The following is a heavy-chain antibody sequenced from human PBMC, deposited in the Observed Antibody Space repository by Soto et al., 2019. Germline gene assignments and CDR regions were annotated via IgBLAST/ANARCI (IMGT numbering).Heavy chain of an antibody. D-gene: IGHD3-10*01. Sequence: PSETLSLTCAVYVGSFSGYYWSWIRQPPGKGLEWIGEINHSGSTNYNPSLKSRVTISVDTSKNQFSLKLSSVTTADTAVYYCARGLLLFGELFSENYYYYGMDVWGQGTTVTVSS. CDR3: ARGLLLFGELFSENYYYYGMDV. J-gene: IGHJ6*02. CDR2: INHSGST. CDR1: VGSFSGYY. V-gene: IGHV4-34*01.